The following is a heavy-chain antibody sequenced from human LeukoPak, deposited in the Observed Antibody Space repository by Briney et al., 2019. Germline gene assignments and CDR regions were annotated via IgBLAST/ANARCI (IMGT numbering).Heavy chain of an antibody. CDR3: ARGRYLTTSGGAAAGFLDY. D-gene: IGHD6-13*01. J-gene: IGHJ4*02. V-gene: IGHV4-34*01. Sequence: SETLSLTCAVSGGSFSGYYWNWIRQSPGKGLEWIGEVNHSGSTHYNPSLKSRVTISVDTSQKQFSLRLTSVTAADTAVYYCARGRYLTTSGGAAAGFLDYWGQGSLVTVST. CDR2: VNHSGST. CDR1: GGSFSGYY.